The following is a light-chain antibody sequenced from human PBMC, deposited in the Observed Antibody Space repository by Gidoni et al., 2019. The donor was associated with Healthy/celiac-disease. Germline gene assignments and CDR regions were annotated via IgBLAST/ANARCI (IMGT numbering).Light chain of an antibody. CDR3: QQYGSSPRT. CDR2: GAS. J-gene: IGKJ1*01. V-gene: IGKV3-20*01. Sequence: EIVLTQSPGTLSLSPWERATLSCRASQSVSSSYLAGYQQKPGQAPRLLLYGASSRATGIPDRFSGSGSGTDFTLTISRLEPEDFAVYYCQQYGSSPRTFGQGTKVEIK. CDR1: QSVSSSY.